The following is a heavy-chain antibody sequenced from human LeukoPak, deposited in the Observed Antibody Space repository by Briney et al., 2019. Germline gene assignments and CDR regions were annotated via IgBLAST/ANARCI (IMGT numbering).Heavy chain of an antibody. CDR3: ARLVVAATYYFDY. V-gene: IGHV4-39*01. J-gene: IGHJ4*02. CDR2: IYYSGST. CDR1: GGSISSSSYY. Sequence: SETLSLTCTVSGGSISSSSYYWGWIRQPPGKGLEWIGSIYYSGSTYYNPSLKSRVTIFVDTPKNQFSLKLSSVTAADTAVYYCARLVVAATYYFDYWGQGTLVTVSS. D-gene: IGHD2-15*01.